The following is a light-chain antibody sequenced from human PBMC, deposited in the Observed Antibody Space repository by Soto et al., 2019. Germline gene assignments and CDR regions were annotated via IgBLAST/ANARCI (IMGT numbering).Light chain of an antibody. J-gene: IGLJ2*01. CDR1: SSDVGGYNY. CDR3: TSHAGSHNMV. Sequence: QSALTQPPSASGSPGQSVTISCTGTSSDVGGYNYVSWYQQSAGKAPKLIIYEVSKRPSGVPDRFSGSKSGNTASLTVSGLQADDEADYYCTSHAGSHNMVFGGGTKLTVL. V-gene: IGLV2-8*01. CDR2: EVS.